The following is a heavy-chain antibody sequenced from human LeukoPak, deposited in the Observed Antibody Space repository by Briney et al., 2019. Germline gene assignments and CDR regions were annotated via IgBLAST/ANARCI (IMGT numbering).Heavy chain of an antibody. Sequence: ETLSRTCTVSGGSINNYYWSWIRQPPGKGLEWIGYIYYSGTTNYNPSLKSRVTISVDTSKNQFSLKLNSVTAADTAVYYCARGVYIAAAQYGYWGQGTLVTVSS. CDR1: GGSINNYY. J-gene: IGHJ4*02. V-gene: IGHV4-59*01. CDR2: IYYSGTT. D-gene: IGHD6-13*01. CDR3: ARGVYIAAAQYGY.